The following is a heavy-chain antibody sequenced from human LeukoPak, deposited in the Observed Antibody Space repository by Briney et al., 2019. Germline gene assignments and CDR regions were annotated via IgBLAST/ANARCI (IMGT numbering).Heavy chain of an antibody. D-gene: IGHD4/OR15-4a*01. CDR1: GFTFSSYG. J-gene: IGHJ6*02. V-gene: IGHV3-30*03. Sequence: GGSLRLSRAASGFTFSSYGMHWVRQAPGKGLEWVAVISYDGSHKYSADSVKGRFTISRDNSKNTLYLQMNSLRTEDTAVYFCSASRPHYGDYYGLDVWGHGPTITVSS. CDR2: ISYDGSHK. CDR3: SASRPHYGDYYGLDV.